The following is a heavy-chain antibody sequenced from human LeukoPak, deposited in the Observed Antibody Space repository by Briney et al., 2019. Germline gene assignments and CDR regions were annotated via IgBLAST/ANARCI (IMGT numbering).Heavy chain of an antibody. J-gene: IGHJ3*02. V-gene: IGHV1-18*01. CDR1: GYTFTKHC. CDR2: IRSCNGNA. CDR3: ARSKRNGFDI. Sequence: GASVKVSRKASGYTFTKHCINWVRHPRAQGREWVGWIRSCNGNAKYAQELQDRVIITTHTSTTTAYVDLQSLRSDDTAVYYCARSKRNGFDIWGQGTMVTVSS.